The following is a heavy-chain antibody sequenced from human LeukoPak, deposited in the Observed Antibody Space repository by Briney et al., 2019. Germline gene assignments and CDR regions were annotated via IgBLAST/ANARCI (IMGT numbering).Heavy chain of an antibody. CDR3: ARHRWDYGDEKGFDY. CDR1: GGSISSSSYY. CDR2: IYYSGST. D-gene: IGHD4-17*01. Sequence: SETLSLTCTVSGGSISSSSYYWGWIRQPPGKGLEWIGSIYYSGSTYYNPSLKSRVTISVDTSKNQFSPKLSSVTAADTAVYYCARHRWDYGDEKGFDYWGQGTLVTVSS. V-gene: IGHV4-39*01. J-gene: IGHJ4*02.